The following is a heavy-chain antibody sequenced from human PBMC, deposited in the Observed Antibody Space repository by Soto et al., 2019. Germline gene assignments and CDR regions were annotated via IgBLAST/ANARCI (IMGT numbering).Heavy chain of an antibody. J-gene: IGHJ4*02. CDR1: GFIFIDYY. CDR3: ARDHAGGGLTLEY. D-gene: IGHD1-26*01. CDR2: ISNSVRIT. V-gene: IGHV3-11*01. Sequence: QVHLEESGGGLVKPGGSLRLSCTASGFIFIDYYMSWSRQAPGKGLEWVSDISNSVRITHHANSVEGRFNISRDNDNDSPYLQMNSLSPEDSAIYYWARDHAGGGLTLEYWGQGNLVTVSS.